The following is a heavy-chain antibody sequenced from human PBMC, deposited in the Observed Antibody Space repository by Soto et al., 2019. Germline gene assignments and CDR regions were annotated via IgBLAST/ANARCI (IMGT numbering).Heavy chain of an antibody. CDR2: IYYSGST. CDR1: GGSISSGGYY. J-gene: IGHJ5*02. D-gene: IGHD3-3*01. CDR3: ARVRGRTIFGVDNWFDP. V-gene: IGHV4-31*03. Sequence: SETLSLTCTVSGGSISSGGYYWSWIRQHPGKGLEWIGYIYYSGSTYYNPSLKSRVTISVDTSKNQFSLKLSSVTAADTAVYYCARVRGRTIFGVDNWFDPWGQGTLVTVSS.